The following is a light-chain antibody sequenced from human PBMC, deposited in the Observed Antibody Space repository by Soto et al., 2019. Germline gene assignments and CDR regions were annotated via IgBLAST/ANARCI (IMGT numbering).Light chain of an antibody. CDR3: QQYGSWA. J-gene: IGKJ1*01. V-gene: IGKV3-20*01. CDR2: GTS. CDR1: QTISSNY. Sequence: EIVLTQSPGTLSVSPGERATLSCRASQTISSNYLAWYQQKPGQAPSLLIYGTSSRATGIPDRFSGSGSETDFPLTISRLEPEDSAIYYCQQYGSWAFGQGTKVEIK.